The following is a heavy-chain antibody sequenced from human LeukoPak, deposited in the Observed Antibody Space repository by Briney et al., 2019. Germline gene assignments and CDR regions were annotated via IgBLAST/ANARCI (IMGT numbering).Heavy chain of an antibody. Sequence: GASVKVSCKASGYTFIGYYMHWVRQAPGQGLEWMGWINPNSGGTNYAQKFQGRVTMTRDTSISTAYMELSRLRSDDTAVYYCARRPTTVTTHFDYWGQGTLVTVSS. CDR3: ARRPTTVTTHFDY. V-gene: IGHV1-2*02. J-gene: IGHJ4*02. D-gene: IGHD4-11*01. CDR1: GYTFIGYY. CDR2: INPNSGGT.